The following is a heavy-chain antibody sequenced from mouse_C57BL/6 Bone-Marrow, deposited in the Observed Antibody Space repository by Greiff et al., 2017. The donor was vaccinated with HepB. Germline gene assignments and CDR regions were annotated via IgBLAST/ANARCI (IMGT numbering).Heavy chain of an antibody. CDR2: IDPSDSYT. V-gene: IGHV1-69*01. Sequence: KQSCKASGYTFTSYWMHWVKQRPGQGLEWIGEIDPSDSYTNYNQKFKGKSTLTVDKSSSTAYMQLSSLTSEDSAVYYCARSDYDYDGYYFDYWGQGTTLTVSS. J-gene: IGHJ2*01. CDR3: ARSDYDYDGYYFDY. D-gene: IGHD2-4*01. CDR1: GYTFTSYW.